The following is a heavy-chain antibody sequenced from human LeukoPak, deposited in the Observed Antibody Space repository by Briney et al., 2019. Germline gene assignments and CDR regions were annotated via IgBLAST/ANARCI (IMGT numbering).Heavy chain of an antibody. J-gene: IGHJ3*01. CDR2: ISSSSSYI. V-gene: IGHV3-21*01. D-gene: IGHD2-15*01. CDR3: ARDISGGAIVVYSDDAFYF. Sequence: PGGSLRLSCAASGFTFSSYSMNWVRQAPGKGLEWVSSISSSSSYIYYADSVKGQFTISRDNAKNSLYLQMNSLRAEDTAVYYCARDISGGAIVVYSDDAFYFWRQGRMVTVSS. CDR1: GFTFSSYS.